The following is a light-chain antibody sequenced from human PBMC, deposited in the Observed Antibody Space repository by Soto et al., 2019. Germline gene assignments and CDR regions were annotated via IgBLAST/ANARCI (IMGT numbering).Light chain of an antibody. CDR3: QKDNSAPWT. J-gene: IGKJ1*01. V-gene: IGKV1-27*01. CDR1: QAISNY. Sequence: DIQMTQSPSSLSASVGDRVTITCRASQAISNYLAWYQQRPGKVPKLLIYAASTLQSGVPSRFSGSGSETDFTLTITSLQPEDVATYYCQKDNSAPWTFGQGTKVEIK. CDR2: AAS.